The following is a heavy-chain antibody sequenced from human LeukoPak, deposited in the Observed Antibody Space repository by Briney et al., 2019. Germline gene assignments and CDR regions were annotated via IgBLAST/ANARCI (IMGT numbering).Heavy chain of an antibody. CDR3: ARGRSDYPDRFGY. J-gene: IGHJ4*02. CDR2: IYYSGTT. D-gene: IGHD4-17*01. V-gene: IGHV4-59*01. Sequence: KPSETLSLTCTVSGGSISSYYWSWIRQPPGKGLEWIGYIYYSGTTNYNPSLKSRVTISVDTSKNHFSLKLSSVTAADTAVYYCARGRSDYPDRFGYWGQGTLVTVSS. CDR1: GGSISSYY.